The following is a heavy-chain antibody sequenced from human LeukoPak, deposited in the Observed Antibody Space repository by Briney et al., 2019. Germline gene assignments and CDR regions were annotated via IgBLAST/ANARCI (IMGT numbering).Heavy chain of an antibody. Sequence: GGSLRLSCAASGFTFSSYEMNWVRQAPGKGLEWVSYISSSGSTIYYADSVKGRFTISRDNAKNSLYLQMNSLRAEDTAVYYCARDLGGYNVDYWGQGTLVTVSS. CDR1: GFTFSSYE. CDR3: ARDLGGYNVDY. CDR2: ISSSGSTI. D-gene: IGHD5-24*01. J-gene: IGHJ4*02. V-gene: IGHV3-48*03.